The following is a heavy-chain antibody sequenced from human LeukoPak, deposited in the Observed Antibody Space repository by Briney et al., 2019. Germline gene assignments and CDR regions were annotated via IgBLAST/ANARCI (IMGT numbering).Heavy chain of an antibody. CDR1: GGSISSYC. V-gene: IGHV4-4*07. J-gene: IGHJ6*02. CDR2: IYTSGST. Sequence: SETLSLTCTVSGGSISSYCWSWIRQPAGKGLEWIGRIYTSGSTNYNPSLKSRVTMSVDTSKNQFSLKLSSVTAADTAVYYCARAGRTFGGGTYYYGMDVWGQGTTVTVSS. CDR3: ARAGRTFGGGTYYYGMDV. D-gene: IGHD3-16*01.